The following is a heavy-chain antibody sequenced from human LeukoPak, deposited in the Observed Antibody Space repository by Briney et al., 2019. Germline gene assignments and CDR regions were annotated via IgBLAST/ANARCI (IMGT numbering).Heavy chain of an antibody. Sequence: SETLSLTCTVSGGSISSYYWSWIRQPPGKGLEWIGYIYYSGSTNYNPSLKSRVTISVDTSKNQFSLKLSSVTAADTAVYYCASHSEEYYGSGSFDYWGQGTLVTVSS. D-gene: IGHD3-10*01. V-gene: IGHV4-59*01. CDR2: IYYSGST. CDR3: ASHSEEYYGSGSFDY. CDR1: GGSISSYY. J-gene: IGHJ4*02.